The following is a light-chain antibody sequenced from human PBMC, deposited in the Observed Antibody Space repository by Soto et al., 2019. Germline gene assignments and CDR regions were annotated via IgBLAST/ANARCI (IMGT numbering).Light chain of an antibody. Sequence: DFVMTQSPDSLAVSLGERATINCRSSQSVLSSSDNKNYLAWFQQKPGQAPKLLFYWASTRESGVPDRFSGSGSATDFTLTISSLQAEDVAVYYCQQYHSDPITFGQGTRLEI. J-gene: IGKJ5*01. CDR2: WAS. CDR1: QSVLSSSDNKNY. V-gene: IGKV4-1*01. CDR3: QQYHSDPIT.